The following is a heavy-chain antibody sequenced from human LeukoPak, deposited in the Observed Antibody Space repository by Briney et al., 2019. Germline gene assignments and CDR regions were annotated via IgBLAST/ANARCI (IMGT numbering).Heavy chain of an antibody. J-gene: IGHJ4*02. D-gene: IGHD6-19*01. V-gene: IGHV1-3*01. CDR3: ARSEQWLSPFDY. CDR2: INAGNVAT. CDR1: GYTFTNYA. Sequence: ASVKVSCKTSGYTFTNYAIHWVRQAPGQRLEWMGWINAGNVATKFSQKFQGRVTTTGDTSASTVYMELNSLRSEDTAVYYCARSEQWLSPFDYWGQGTLVTVSS.